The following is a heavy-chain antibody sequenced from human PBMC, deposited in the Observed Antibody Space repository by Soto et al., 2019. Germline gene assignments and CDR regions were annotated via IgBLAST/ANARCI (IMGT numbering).Heavy chain of an antibody. CDR1: GFSLTTSGVG. V-gene: IGHV2-5*02. D-gene: IGHD3-3*01. Sequence: QITLNASGPTVVRPTETLTLTCRFSGFSLTTSGVGVGWIRQSPGKAPAWLALIYWDDDKRYSASLKSRLTITKDTPKNQVVLTVSDLDPTDTATYYCAHRVLRTVFGLVTTTAIYFDFWGKGTPVAVSS. CDR2: IYWDDDK. J-gene: IGHJ4*02. CDR3: AHRVLRTVFGLVTTTAIYFDF.